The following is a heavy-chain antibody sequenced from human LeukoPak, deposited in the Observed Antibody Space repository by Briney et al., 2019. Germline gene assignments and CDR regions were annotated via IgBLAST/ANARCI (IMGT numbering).Heavy chain of an antibody. Sequence: GGSLRLSCLASGFTFSNRWMSWVRQAPGKGLEWVANIRPDGGGAYYLDSVKGRFTISRDNAENSLFLQMNSLRAEDTAVYYCVRLLGTVTTYDFWGQGTLVTVSS. J-gene: IGHJ4*02. V-gene: IGHV3-7*01. CDR3: VRLLGTVTTYDF. CDR2: IRPDGGGA. CDR1: GFTFSNRW. D-gene: IGHD1-7*01.